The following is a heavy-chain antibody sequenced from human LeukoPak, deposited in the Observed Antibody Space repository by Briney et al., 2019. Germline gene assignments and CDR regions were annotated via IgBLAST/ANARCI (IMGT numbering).Heavy chain of an antibody. Sequence: SETLSLSCTVSGGSMSAYQWSWVRQSPEKGLEWIGCINTKGETSYNPSLKSRVTTSVDTSKSQFSLRLTSVTAADTAVYYCATSNDAKIAPFDHWGQGAPVTVSS. CDR1: GGSMSAYQ. D-gene: IGHD2-21*01. CDR3: ATSNDAKIAPFDH. V-gene: IGHV4-4*09. CDR2: INTKGET. J-gene: IGHJ4*02.